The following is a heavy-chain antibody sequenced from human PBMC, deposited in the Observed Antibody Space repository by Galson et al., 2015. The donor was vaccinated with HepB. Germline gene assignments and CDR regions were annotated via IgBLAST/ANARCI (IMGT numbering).Heavy chain of an antibody. V-gene: IGHV3-11*03. CDR2: ISSTNIYT. D-gene: IGHD2-2*01. J-gene: IGHJ4*02. CDR1: GFTFSDYF. Sequence: SLRLSCAASGFTFSDYFMTWIRQAPGKGLEWVPHISSTNIYTYYADSVKGRFTISRDNAKDSLHLQMNSLRAEDTAVYYCARGRGYCSSTDCYGNFDFWGQGTLVTVSS. CDR3: ARGRGYCSSTDCYGNFDF.